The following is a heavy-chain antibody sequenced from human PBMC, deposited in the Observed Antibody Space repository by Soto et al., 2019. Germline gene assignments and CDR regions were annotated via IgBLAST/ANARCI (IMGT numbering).Heavy chain of an antibody. CDR2: IYHSGDT. Sequence: PXATLSLTCTVSGGSISSIHYYWGWIRQSPGMGLEWIGSIYHSGDTHDNPSLKSRLTMSVDTSKNQFSLKLTSVFAADTAVYYCARHVRGAVTMNWFDLWGQGTLVTVSS. J-gene: IGHJ5*02. CDR3: ARHVRGAVTMNWFDL. D-gene: IGHD3-10*02. V-gene: IGHV4-39*01. CDR1: GGSISSIHYY.